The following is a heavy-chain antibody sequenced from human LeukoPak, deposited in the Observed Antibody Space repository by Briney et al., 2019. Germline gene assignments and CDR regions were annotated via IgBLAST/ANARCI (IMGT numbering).Heavy chain of an antibody. D-gene: IGHD7-27*01. CDR2: ISSSSSYT. J-gene: IGHJ4*02. V-gene: IGHV3-11*05. CDR1: GFTFSDYY. CDR3: ARVISGAFSDY. Sequence: PGGSLRLSCASSGFTFSDYYMNRIRQAPGKGLEWVSYISSSSSYTNYADSVKGRFTISRDNAKNSLYLQMNSLRAEDTAVYYCARVISGAFSDYWGQGTLVTVSS.